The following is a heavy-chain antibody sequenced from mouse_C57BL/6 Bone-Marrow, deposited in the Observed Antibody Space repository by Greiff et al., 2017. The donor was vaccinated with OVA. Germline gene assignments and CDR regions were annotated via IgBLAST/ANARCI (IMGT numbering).Heavy chain of an antibody. D-gene: IGHD6-2*01. CDR1: GFNIKNTY. J-gene: IGHJ1*03. V-gene: IGHV14-3*01. Sequence: VQLKESVAELVRPGASVKLSCTASGFNIKNTYMHWVKQRPEQGLEWIGRIDPANGNTKYAPKFQGKATITADTSSNTAYLQLSSLTSEDTAICYCDRGASSYWYFDVWGTGTTVTVSS. CDR3: DRGASSYWYFDV. CDR2: IDPANGNT.